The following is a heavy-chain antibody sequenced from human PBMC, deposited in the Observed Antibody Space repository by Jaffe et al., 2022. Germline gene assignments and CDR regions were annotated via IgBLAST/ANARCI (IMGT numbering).Heavy chain of an antibody. CDR3: AHRQRDPRRAGPHDAFDI. CDR1: GFSLSTSGVG. V-gene: IGHV2-5*02. J-gene: IGHJ3*02. D-gene: IGHD3-10*01. CDR2: IYWDDDK. Sequence: QITLKESGPTLVKPTQTLTLTCTFSGFSLSTSGVGVGWIRQPPGKALEWLALIYWDDDKRYSPSLKSRLTITKDTSKNQVVLTMTNMDPVDTATYYCAHRQRDPRRAGPHDAFDIWGQGTMVTVSS.